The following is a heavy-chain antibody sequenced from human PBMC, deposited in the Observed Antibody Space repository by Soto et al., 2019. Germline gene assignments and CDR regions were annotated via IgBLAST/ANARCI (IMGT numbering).Heavy chain of an antibody. CDR1: GFTFSSYA. CDR3: ANIGPFSGEVLRFLEWQADWFDP. Sequence: GGSLRLSCAASGFTFSSYAMSWVRQAPGKGLEWVSAISGSGGSTYYANSVKGRFTISRDNSKNTLYLQMNSLRAEDTAVYYCANIGPFSGEVLRFLEWQADWFDPWGQGTLVTVSS. D-gene: IGHD3-3*01. J-gene: IGHJ5*02. V-gene: IGHV3-23*01. CDR2: ISGSGGST.